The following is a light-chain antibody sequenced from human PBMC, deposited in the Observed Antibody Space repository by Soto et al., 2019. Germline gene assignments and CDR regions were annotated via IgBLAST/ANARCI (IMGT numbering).Light chain of an antibody. V-gene: IGKV1-39*01. CDR1: QSISSY. Sequence: DIQMTQSPSSLSASVVYRVTITCRASQSISSYLNWYQQKPGKVPKLLIYAASSLQSGVPSRFSGSGSGTDFTLTISSLQPEDFATYYCQQSYSTPRTFGQGTKVDI. CDR2: AAS. J-gene: IGKJ1*01. CDR3: QQSYSTPRT.